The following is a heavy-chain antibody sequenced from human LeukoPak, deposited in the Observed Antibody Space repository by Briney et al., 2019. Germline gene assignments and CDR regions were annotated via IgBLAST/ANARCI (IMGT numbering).Heavy chain of an antibody. D-gene: IGHD6-13*01. Sequence: KPSQTLSLTCAVSGGSISSGGYSWSWIRQPPGKGLEWIGYIYHSGSTYYNPSLKSRVTISVDRSKNQFSLKLSSVTAADTAVYYCARRRPYSSSWYEDYWGQRTLVTVSS. J-gene: IGHJ4*02. CDR3: ARRRPYSSSWYEDY. CDR2: IYHSGST. V-gene: IGHV4-30-2*01. CDR1: GGSISSGGYS.